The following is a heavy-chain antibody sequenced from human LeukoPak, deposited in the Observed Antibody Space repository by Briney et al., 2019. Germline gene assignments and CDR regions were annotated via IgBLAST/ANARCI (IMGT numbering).Heavy chain of an antibody. Sequence: GGSLRLSCAASGFTFSSYEMNWVRQAPGKGPEWVSYISSSGSAIHYADSVKGRFTISRDNAKNSLYLQMDSLRAEDTAVYYCARDSSGSRLDYWGQGTLVTVSS. V-gene: IGHV3-48*03. D-gene: IGHD6-19*01. CDR2: ISSSGSAI. J-gene: IGHJ4*02. CDR1: GFTFSSYE. CDR3: ARDSSGSRLDY.